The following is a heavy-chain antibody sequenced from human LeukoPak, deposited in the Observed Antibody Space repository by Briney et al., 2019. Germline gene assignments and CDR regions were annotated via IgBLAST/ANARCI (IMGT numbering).Heavy chain of an antibody. CDR1: GGSISSYY. J-gene: IGHJ5*02. D-gene: IGHD3-10*01. CDR3: GAGVRGVPVRFDP. CDR2: IYYSGST. V-gene: IGHV4-59*01. Sequence: PSETLSLTCTVSGGSISSYYWSWIRQPPGKGLEWIGYIYYSGSTNHNPSLKSRVTISVDTSKNQFSLKLSSVTAADTAVYYCGAGVRGVPVRFDPWGQGTLVTVSS.